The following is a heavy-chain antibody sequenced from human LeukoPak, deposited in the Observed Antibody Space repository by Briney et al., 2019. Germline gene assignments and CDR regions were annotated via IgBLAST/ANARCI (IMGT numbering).Heavy chain of an antibody. Sequence: GGSLRLSCAASGFTFSSYRMTWVRQAPGKGLEWVANIKQDGSEKYYVDSVKGRFTISRDNAKNSLYLQMNSLRAEDTAVYYCAAEIYYYYGMDVWGQGTTVTVSS. CDR2: IKQDGSEK. J-gene: IGHJ6*02. CDR1: GFTFSSYR. V-gene: IGHV3-7*03. CDR3: AAEIYYYYGMDV.